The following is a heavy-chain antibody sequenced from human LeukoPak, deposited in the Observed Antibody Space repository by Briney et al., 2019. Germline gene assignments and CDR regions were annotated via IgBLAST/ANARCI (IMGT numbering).Heavy chain of an antibody. J-gene: IGHJ2*01. CDR1: GDSVSSNSAA. CDR3: AREWLGTGYGGNSNWYFGL. Sequence: SQTLSLTCAISGDSVSSNSAAWSWIRQSPSRGLEWLGRTYYRSKWFNDYAVSVKSRISINPDTSKNQFSLQLNSVTPEDTAVYYCAREWLGTGYGGNSNWYFGLWGRGTLVTVSS. D-gene: IGHD4-23*01. V-gene: IGHV6-1*01. CDR2: TYYRSKWFN.